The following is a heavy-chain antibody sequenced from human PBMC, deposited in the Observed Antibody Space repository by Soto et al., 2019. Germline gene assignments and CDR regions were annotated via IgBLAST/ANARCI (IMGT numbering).Heavy chain of an antibody. CDR3: ARAPSYNWNYYYYYGMDV. V-gene: IGHV4-38-2*01. Sequence: SETLSLTCAVSGYSISSAYYWGWIRQPPGKGLEWIGTIYHSGSTYHNPSLRSRVIISVDTSKNQFSLKLSSVTAADTAVYYCARAPSYNWNYYYYYGMDVRGQGTTFTVSS. D-gene: IGHD1-20*01. CDR2: IYHSGST. CDR1: GYSISSAYY. J-gene: IGHJ6*02.